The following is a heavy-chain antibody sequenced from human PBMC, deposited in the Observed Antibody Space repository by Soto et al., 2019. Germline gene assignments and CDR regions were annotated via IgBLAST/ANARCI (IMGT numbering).Heavy chain of an antibody. D-gene: IGHD3-22*01. V-gene: IGHV3-13*01. CDR3: ARGNYYDSSGYYRLHPFDY. J-gene: IGHJ4*02. Sequence: GGSLRLSCAASGFTFSSYDMHWVRQATGKGLEWVSAIGTAGDTYYPGSVKGRFTISRENAKNSLYLQMNSLRAEDTAVYYCARGNYYDSSGYYRLHPFDYWGQGTLVTVSS. CDR2: IGTAGDT. CDR1: GFTFSSYD.